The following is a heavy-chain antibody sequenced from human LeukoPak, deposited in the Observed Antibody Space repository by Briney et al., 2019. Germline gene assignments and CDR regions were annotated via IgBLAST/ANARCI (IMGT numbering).Heavy chain of an antibody. CDR1: GFSFSNHW. CDR3: ARNNWGIDD. CDR2: INTDGSDT. D-gene: IGHD7-27*01. Sequence: GGSLRLSCAASGFSFSNHWMHWVRQVSGKGLVWVSRINTDGSDTSYADSVEVRFTISRDNARNTLSLQMNSLRVEDTAVYCCARNNWGIDDWGQGTLVTVSS. V-gene: IGHV3-74*01. J-gene: IGHJ4*02.